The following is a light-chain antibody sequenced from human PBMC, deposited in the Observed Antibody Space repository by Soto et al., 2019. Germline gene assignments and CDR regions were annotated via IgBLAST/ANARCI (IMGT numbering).Light chain of an antibody. Sequence: QSVLTQPASVSGSPGQSITISCTGTSSDVGGYNYVSWYQQHPGKAPKLIIYELSNRPSGVSNRFSGSKSGNTASLTISGLQAEDEAEYYCNSYTSKSTGVFGTGTKVTVL. V-gene: IGLV2-14*01. CDR3: NSYTSKSTGV. CDR1: SSDVGGYNY. CDR2: ELS. J-gene: IGLJ1*01.